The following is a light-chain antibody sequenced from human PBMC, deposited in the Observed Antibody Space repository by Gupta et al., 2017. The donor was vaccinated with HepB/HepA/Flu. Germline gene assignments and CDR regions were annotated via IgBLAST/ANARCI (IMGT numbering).Light chain of an antibody. CDR2: DAS. Sequence: EIVLTQSPATLSLSPGERATLSCRASQSVIIYLAWYQQKPGQAPRLLIYDASNRATGIPARFSGSGSGTDFTLTISILDPEDFAIYYCQQRRSWPITFGQGTRMEIK. CDR1: QSVIIY. J-gene: IGKJ5*01. CDR3: QQRRSWPIT. V-gene: IGKV3-11*01.